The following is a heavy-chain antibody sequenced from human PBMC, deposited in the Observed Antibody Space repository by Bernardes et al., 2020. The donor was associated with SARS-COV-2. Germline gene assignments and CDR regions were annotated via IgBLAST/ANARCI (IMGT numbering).Heavy chain of an antibody. D-gene: IGHD6-19*01. CDR2: ISGSGGST. CDR3: ATERVQWLVEGNFDY. CDR1: GFTFSSYA. J-gene: IGHJ4*02. Sequence: GGSLRLSCAASGFTFSSYAMSWVRQAPGKGLEWVSAISGSGGSTYYADSVKGRFTISRDNSKNTLYLQMNSLRAEDTAVYYCATERVQWLVEGNFDYWGQGTLVTVSS. V-gene: IGHV3-23*01.